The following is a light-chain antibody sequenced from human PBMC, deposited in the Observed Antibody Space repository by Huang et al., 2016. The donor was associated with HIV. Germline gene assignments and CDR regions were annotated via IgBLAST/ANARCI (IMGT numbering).Light chain of an antibody. CDR3: QQYHSTPLT. J-gene: IGKJ3*01. CDR2: WAS. CDR1: QSILYSYNNN. Sequence: DIVMTQSPDSLAVSLGERATINCKSSQSILYSYNNNLAWYQQKPGQPPELLIYWASTRESGVPDRFSGGGSGTDFTLTIRSLQAEDVAVYYCQQYHSTPLTFGPGTKVDIK. V-gene: IGKV4-1*01.